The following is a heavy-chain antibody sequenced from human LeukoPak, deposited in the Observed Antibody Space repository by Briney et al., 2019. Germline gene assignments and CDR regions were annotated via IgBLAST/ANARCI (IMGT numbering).Heavy chain of an antibody. CDR1: GYSISIGYY. J-gene: IGHJ6*03. Sequence: SETLSLTCTVSGYSISIGYYWGWIRQPPGKGLEWIGEIYHSGSTNYNPSLKSRVTISVDTSKNQFSLKLSSVTAADTAVYYCARLTMVRGVAYYMDVWGKGTTVTISS. V-gene: IGHV4-38-2*02. D-gene: IGHD3-10*01. CDR3: ARLTMVRGVAYYMDV. CDR2: IYHSGST.